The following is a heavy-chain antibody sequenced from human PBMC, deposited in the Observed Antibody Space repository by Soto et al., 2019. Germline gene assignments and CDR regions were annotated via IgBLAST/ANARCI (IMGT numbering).Heavy chain of an antibody. CDR2: IWYDGSNK. D-gene: IGHD3-10*01. J-gene: IGHJ4*02. V-gene: IGHV3-33*01. Sequence: GGSLRLSCAASGFTFSRYGMHWVRQAPGKGLEWVAGIWYDGSNKDYADSVKGRFTISRDNSKNTLYLEMSSLRAEDTAVYYCARQYYYGSGSYVGGYYFDHWGQGTLVTVSS. CDR3: ARQYYYGSGSYVGGYYFDH. CDR1: GFTFSRYG.